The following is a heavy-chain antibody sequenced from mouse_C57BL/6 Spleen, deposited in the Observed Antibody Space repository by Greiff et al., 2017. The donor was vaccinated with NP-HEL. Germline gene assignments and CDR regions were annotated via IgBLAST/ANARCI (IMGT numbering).Heavy chain of an antibody. CDR3: ARENGNYGFAY. CDR2: NYPRSGNT. D-gene: IGHD2-1*01. J-gene: IGHJ3*01. V-gene: IGHV1-81*01. Sequence: VQLQQSGAELARPGASVKLSCKASGYTFTSYGISWVKQRTGQGLEWIGENYPRSGNTYYNEKFKGKATLTADKSSSTAYMELRSLTSEDSAVYFCARENGNYGFAYWGQGTLVTVSA. CDR1: GYTFTSYG.